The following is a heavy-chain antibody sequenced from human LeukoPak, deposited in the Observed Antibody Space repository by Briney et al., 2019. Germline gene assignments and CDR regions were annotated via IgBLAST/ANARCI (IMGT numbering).Heavy chain of an antibody. CDR1: GGSFSGYY. D-gene: IGHD3-10*01. V-gene: IGHV4-34*01. J-gene: IGHJ4*02. CDR3: ARGKGLLWFREFTFDY. CDR2: INHSGST. Sequence: SETLSLTCAVYGGSFSGYYWSWIRQAPGKGLEWIGEINHSGSTNYNPSLKSRVTISVDTSKNQFSLKLSSVTAADTAVYYCARGKGLLWFREFTFDYWGQGTLVTVSS.